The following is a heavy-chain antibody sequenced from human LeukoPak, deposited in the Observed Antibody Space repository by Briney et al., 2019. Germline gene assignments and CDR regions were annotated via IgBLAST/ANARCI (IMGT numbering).Heavy chain of an antibody. CDR2: IYTSGST. J-gene: IGHJ5*02. CDR3: ARRGVQLWLLRDNWFDP. V-gene: IGHV4-4*07. D-gene: IGHD5-18*01. Sequence: SETLSLTCTVSGGSISSYYWSWIRQPAGKGLEWIGRIYTSGSTNYNPSLKSRVTISVDTSKNQFSLKLSSVTAADTAVYYCARRGVQLWLLRDNWFDPWGQGTLVTVSS. CDR1: GGSISSYY.